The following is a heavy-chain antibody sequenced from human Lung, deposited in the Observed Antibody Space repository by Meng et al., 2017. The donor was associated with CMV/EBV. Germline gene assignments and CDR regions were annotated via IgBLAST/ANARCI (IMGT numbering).Heavy chain of an antibody. CDR2: ISAYNGRT. CDR1: GYTFISYG. V-gene: IGHV1-18*01. J-gene: IGHJ6*02. D-gene: IGHD5-12*01. CDR3: SRGGYSDYDVRGSDYYYGMDV. Sequence: ASXXVSXKASGYTFISYGISWVRQAPGQGLEWTGWISAYNGRTNYAQKFQGRVNMTTDTSTNTAYTELRSLRSDDTAVYFGSRGGYSDYDVRGSDYYYGMDVWXQGTTVTVSS.